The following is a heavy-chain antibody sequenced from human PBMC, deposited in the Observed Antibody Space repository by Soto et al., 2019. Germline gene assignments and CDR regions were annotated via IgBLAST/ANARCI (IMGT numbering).Heavy chain of an antibody. J-gene: IGHJ6*03. Sequence: QVQLQESGPGLVKPSETLSLTCTVSGSSVSSGAYYWTWIRQHPGKGLEWVGYIYHNGTTSYNPSLKRRVTISLDTSKNQFSLRLSSVTAADTAVYYCAGEIQYCRRRRLGGCVDSYAYYMDVWGKGTAVTVSS. CDR2: IYHNGTT. V-gene: IGHV4-31*03. CDR1: GSSVSSGAYY. CDR3: AGEIQYCRRRRLGGCVDSYAYYMDV. D-gene: IGHD2-15*01.